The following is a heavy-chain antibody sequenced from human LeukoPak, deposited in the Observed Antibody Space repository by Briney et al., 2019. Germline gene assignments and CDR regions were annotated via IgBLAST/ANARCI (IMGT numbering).Heavy chain of an antibody. V-gene: IGHV3-74*01. D-gene: IGHD2-8*01. Sequence: GGSLRLSCAASGFTFSTSWMHWVRQAPGKGLVWVSRIKSDGSTTTYADSVKGRFTISRDNAKNTLFLQMNSLRAEDTAVYYCASGSFCTNGVCYKGLDYWGQGTLVSVSS. CDR1: GFTFSTSW. CDR3: ASGSFCTNGVCYKGLDY. J-gene: IGHJ4*02. CDR2: IKSDGSTT.